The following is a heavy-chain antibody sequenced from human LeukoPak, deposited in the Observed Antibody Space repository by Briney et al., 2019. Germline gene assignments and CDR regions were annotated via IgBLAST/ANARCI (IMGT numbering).Heavy chain of an antibody. CDR1: GFTFSSYS. Sequence: GGSLRLSCAASGFTFSSYSVIWVREAPGTGLGLGSSISSSSTYIYYADSVKGGVTISRENAKSSLYLKMNSLRAEDTAVYCCARWKGGDCSSTSCYYYGMDVWGQGTTVTVSS. D-gene: IGHD2-2*01. CDR3: ARWKGGDCSSTSCYYYGMDV. V-gene: IGHV3-21*01. CDR2: ISSSSTYI. J-gene: IGHJ6*02.